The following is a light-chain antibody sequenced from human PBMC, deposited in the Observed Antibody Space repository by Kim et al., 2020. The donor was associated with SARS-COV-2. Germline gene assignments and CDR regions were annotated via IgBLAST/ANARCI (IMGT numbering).Light chain of an antibody. V-gene: IGKV1-33*01. CDR1: QDIRNY. Sequence: SASVGDRVIITCHASQDIRNYLNWFQKKPGKAPKLLIYGASNLEAGVPSRFSGSGAGSHFTFTISSLQSEDIATYYCQQYEHLPYTFGQGTKLEI. CDR2: GAS. J-gene: IGKJ2*01. CDR3: QQYEHLPYT.